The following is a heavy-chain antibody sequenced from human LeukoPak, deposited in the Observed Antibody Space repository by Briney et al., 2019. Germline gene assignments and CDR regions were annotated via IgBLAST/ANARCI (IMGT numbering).Heavy chain of an antibody. Sequence: GGSLRLSCAASGFTVSSNYMSWVRQAPGKGLEWVSVINSGGSTYYADSVKGRFTISRHNSKNTLYLQMNSLRAEDTAVYYCARDQVDGGNCDGGWFEPWGQGKLVTVSS. CDR1: GFTVSSNY. CDR2: INSGGST. CDR3: ARDQVDGGNCDGGWFEP. V-gene: IGHV3-53*04. D-gene: IGHD4-23*01. J-gene: IGHJ5*02.